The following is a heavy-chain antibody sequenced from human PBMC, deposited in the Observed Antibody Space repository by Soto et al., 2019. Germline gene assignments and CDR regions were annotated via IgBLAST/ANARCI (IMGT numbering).Heavy chain of an antibody. J-gene: IGHJ4*02. Sequence: EVQLVESGGGLVKPGGSLRLSCAASGFTFSSYSMNWVRQAPGKGLEWVSSISSSSSYIYYADSVKGRFTISRDNAKNSLYLQMNSLRAEDTAVYYCARDTIAALSKNFDYWGQGTLVTVSS. D-gene: IGHD6-6*01. V-gene: IGHV3-21*01. CDR3: ARDTIAALSKNFDY. CDR1: GFTFSSYS. CDR2: ISSSSSYI.